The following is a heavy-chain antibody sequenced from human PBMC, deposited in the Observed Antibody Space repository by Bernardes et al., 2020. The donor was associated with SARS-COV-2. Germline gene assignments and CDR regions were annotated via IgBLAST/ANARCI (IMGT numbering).Heavy chain of an antibody. J-gene: IGHJ5*02. D-gene: IGHD3-16*01. CDR2: ISSSSSYP. V-gene: IGHV3-11*05. CDR3: ARVQRPIWVLWFDP. Sequence: GGSLRLSCAASGFTFSDSYMSWIRQAPGKGLEWVSYISSSSSYPNYADSVKGRFTISRDNAKNSLYLQMNSLRAEDTAVYYCARVQRPIWVLWFDPWGQGTLVTVSS. CDR1: GFTFSDSY.